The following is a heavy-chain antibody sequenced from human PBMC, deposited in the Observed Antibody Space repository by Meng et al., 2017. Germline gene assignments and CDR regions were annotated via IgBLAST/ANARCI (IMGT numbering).Heavy chain of an antibody. J-gene: IGHJ5*02. CDR3: ARAFQVYGIDP. CDR1: GGSFSGYY. V-gene: IGHV4-34*01. D-gene: IGHD2/OR15-2a*01. CDR2: INHSGST. Sequence: SETLSLTCAVYGGSFSGYYWSWIRQPPGKGLEWIGEINHSGSTNYNPSLKSRVTISVDTSKNQFSLKLSSVTAADTAVYYCARAFQVYGIDPWDQGTLVTVSS.